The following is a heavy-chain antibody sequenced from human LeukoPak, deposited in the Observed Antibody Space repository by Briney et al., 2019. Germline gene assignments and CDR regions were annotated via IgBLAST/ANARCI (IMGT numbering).Heavy chain of an antibody. J-gene: IGHJ4*02. CDR2: FFFTGNT. Sequence: SQTLSITCAVSGGSISSGGYSWSWIRQPPGKGLEWIGYFFFTGNTYYNPSLKSRVTISLDTSKNQFSLKLSSVTAADTAVYYCARMTYIVGATYFEYWGQGTLVTVSS. V-gene: IGHV4-30-4*07. CDR3: ARMTYIVGATYFEY. CDR1: GGSISSGGYS. D-gene: IGHD1-26*01.